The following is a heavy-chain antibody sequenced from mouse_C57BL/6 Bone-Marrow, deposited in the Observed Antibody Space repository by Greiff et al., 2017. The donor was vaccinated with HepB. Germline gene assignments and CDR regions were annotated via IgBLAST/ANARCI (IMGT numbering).Heavy chain of an antibody. CDR2: IYPGDGDT. J-gene: IGHJ4*01. Sequence: QVQLQQSGPELVKPGASVTISCTASGYAFSSSWLNWVKQRLGKGLVWIGRIYPGDGDTNYNGKFKGKATLTADKSSSTAYMQFSSLTSEDSAVYFCARPLTGTYYYAMDYWGQGTSVTVSA. V-gene: IGHV1-82*01. D-gene: IGHD4-1*01. CDR3: ARPLTGTYYYAMDY. CDR1: GYAFSSSW.